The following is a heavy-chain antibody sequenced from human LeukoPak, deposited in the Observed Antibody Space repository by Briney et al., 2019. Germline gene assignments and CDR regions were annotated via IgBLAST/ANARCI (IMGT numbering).Heavy chain of an antibody. Sequence: ASVKVSCKASGYTFTSYDINWVRQATGQGLEWMGWMNPNSGNTGYAQKFQGRVTMTRNTSISTAYMELSSLRSEDTAVYYCARRRFGELSYWFDPWGQGTLDTVSS. CDR3: ARRRFGELSYWFDP. J-gene: IGHJ5*02. V-gene: IGHV1-8*01. CDR1: GYTFTSYD. CDR2: MNPNSGNT. D-gene: IGHD3-10*01.